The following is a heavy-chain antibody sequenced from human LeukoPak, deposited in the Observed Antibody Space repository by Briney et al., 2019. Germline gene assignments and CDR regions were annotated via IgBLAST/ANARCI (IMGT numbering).Heavy chain of an antibody. D-gene: IGHD1-26*01. J-gene: IGHJ4*02. CDR2: IIPIFGTA. V-gene: IGHV1-69*05. Sequence: SVKVSCKASEGTFSSYAISWVRQAPGQGLEWMGGIIPIFGTANYAQKFQGRVTITTDESTSTAYMELSSLRSEDTAVYYCAGSGSYSTYYFDYWGQGTLVTVSS. CDR1: EGTFSSYA. CDR3: AGSGSYSTYYFDY.